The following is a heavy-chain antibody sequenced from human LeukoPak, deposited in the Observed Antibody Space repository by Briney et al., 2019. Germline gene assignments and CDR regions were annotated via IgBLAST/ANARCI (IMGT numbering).Heavy chain of an antibody. D-gene: IGHD3-22*01. V-gene: IGHV3-23*01. CDR1: GFTFSSYA. CDR2: ISGSGGST. Sequence: GGSLRLSCAASGFTFSSYAMSWVRQAPGKGLEWVSAISGSGGSTYYADSMKGRFTISRDNSKNTLYLQMNSLRAEDTAVYYCAKGEAYYYDSSGPSDYWGQGTLVTVSS. CDR3: AKGEAYYYDSSGPSDY. J-gene: IGHJ4*02.